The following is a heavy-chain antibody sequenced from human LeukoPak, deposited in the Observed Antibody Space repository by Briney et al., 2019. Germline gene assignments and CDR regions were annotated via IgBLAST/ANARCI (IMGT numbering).Heavy chain of an antibody. D-gene: IGHD3-3*01. CDR3: AKGPAIFGEYYFNY. CDR2: ISWNSGSI. J-gene: IGHJ4*02. Sequence: PGGSLRLSCAASGFTFSSSWMHWVRQAPGKGLEWVSGISWNSGSIDYADSVKGRFTISRDNAKNSLYLQMNSLRVEDTALYFCAKGPAIFGEYYFNYWGQGTLVTVSS. V-gene: IGHV3-9*01. CDR1: GFTFSSSW.